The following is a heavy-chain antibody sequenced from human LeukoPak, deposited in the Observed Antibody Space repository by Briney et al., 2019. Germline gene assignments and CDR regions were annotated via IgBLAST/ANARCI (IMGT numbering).Heavy chain of an antibody. CDR3: ASLARGGNWFDP. D-gene: IGHD6-6*01. CDR2: INHSGGT. CDR1: GGSFTGYD. Sequence: SETLSLTCAVYGGSFTGYDWTWIRQPPGKGLEWIGEINHSGGTNYNPSLKSRVTISVDTSKNQFSLKLSSVTAADTAVYYCASLARGGNWFDPWGQGTLVTVSS. J-gene: IGHJ5*02. V-gene: IGHV4-34*01.